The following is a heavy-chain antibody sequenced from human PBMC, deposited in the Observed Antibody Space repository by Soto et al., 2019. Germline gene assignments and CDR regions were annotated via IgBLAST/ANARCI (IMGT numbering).Heavy chain of an antibody. CDR2: IYYSGST. D-gene: IGHD6-13*01. CDR3: ARHGWVAVSSWYYFDY. CDR1: GGSISSSSYY. J-gene: IGHJ4*02. V-gene: IGHV4-39*01. Sequence: SETLSLTCTVSGGSISSSSYYWGWIRQPPGKGLEWIGSIYYSGSTYYNPSLKSRVTISVDTSKNQFSLKLSSVTAADTAVYYCARHGWVAVSSWYYFDYWGQGTLVTVSS.